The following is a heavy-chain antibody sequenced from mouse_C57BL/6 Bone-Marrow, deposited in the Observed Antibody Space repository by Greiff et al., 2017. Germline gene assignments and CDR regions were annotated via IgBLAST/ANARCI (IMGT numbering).Heavy chain of an antibody. D-gene: IGHD2-3*01. Sequence: EVKLVESGGGLVKPGGSLKLSCAASGFTFSDYGMHWVRQAPEKGLEWVAYISSGSSTIYYADTVKGRFTISRDNAKNTLFLQMTSLRSEDTAMYYCARGDDGPAWFAYWGQGTLVTVSA. CDR1: GFTFSDYG. V-gene: IGHV5-17*01. CDR2: ISSGSSTI. CDR3: ARGDDGPAWFAY. J-gene: IGHJ3*01.